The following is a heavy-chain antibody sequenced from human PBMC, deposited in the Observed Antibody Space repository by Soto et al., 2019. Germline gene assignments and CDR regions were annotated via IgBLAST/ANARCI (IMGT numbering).Heavy chain of an antibody. V-gene: IGHV1-18*01. Sequence: QVQLVQSGAEVKKPGASVKVSCKASGYTFTSYCISWVRQAPGQGLEWKGWISAHNGNTKYEPKLQGRVTMTTDTSTSTAYMELSSLRSDDTAVYYCARDLGGFPDYWGQGTLVTVSA. CDR1: GYTFTSYC. CDR3: ARDLGGFPDY. CDR2: ISAHNGNT. J-gene: IGHJ4*02. D-gene: IGHD3-16*01.